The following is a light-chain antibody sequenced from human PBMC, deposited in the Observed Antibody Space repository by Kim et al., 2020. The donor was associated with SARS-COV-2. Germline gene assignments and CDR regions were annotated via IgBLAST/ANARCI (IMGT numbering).Light chain of an antibody. J-gene: IGLJ1*01. CDR3: NSRVSSGNHP. Sequence: SSELTQDPAVSVALGQTVRITCQGDSLRSYYASWYQQKPGQAPVLVIYGKNNRPSGIPDRFSGSSSGNTASLTITGAQAEDEADYYCNSRVSSGNHPFGT. CDR2: GKN. V-gene: IGLV3-19*01. CDR1: SLRSYY.